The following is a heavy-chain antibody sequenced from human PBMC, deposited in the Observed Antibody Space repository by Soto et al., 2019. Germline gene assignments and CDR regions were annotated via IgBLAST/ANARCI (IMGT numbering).Heavy chain of an antibody. CDR1: GFTFSSYA. J-gene: IGHJ6*02. Sequence: GGSLRLSCAASGFTFSSYAMHWVRQAPGKGLEWVAVISYDGSNKYYADSVKGRFTISRDNSKNTLYLQMNSLRAGDTAVYYCAGGTLWPRGRYYYYGMDVWGQGTTVTVSS. CDR3: AGGTLWPRGRYYYYGMDV. V-gene: IGHV3-30-3*01. CDR2: ISYDGSNK. D-gene: IGHD3-10*01.